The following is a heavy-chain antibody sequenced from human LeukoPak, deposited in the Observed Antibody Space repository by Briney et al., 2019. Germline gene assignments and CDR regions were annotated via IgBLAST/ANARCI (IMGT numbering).Heavy chain of an antibody. CDR1: GFTFRSYG. J-gene: IGHJ4*02. CDR2: ISGSGDST. D-gene: IGHD3-3*01. V-gene: IGHV3-23*01. CDR3: AREWRTVGPEYYFDY. Sequence: GGSLRLSCAASGFTFRSYGMTWVRQAPGKGLEWVSAISGSGDSTYYADSVKGRFTISRDNAKNSLYLQMNSLRAEDTAVYYCAREWRTVGPEYYFDYWGQGTLVTVSS.